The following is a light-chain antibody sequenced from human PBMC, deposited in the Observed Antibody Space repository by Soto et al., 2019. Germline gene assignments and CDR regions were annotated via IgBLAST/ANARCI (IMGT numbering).Light chain of an antibody. CDR1: QSVSSSY. CDR3: QQYHTSPLT. Sequence: EIVLTQSPGTLSLSPGERATFSCTASQSVSSSYIAWYQQKRGQAPRRLIYGASIRATGIPDRFSGSGSGTDFTLTISRLEPEDFALYYCQQYHTSPLTFGQGTKVEIK. J-gene: IGKJ1*01. V-gene: IGKV3-20*01. CDR2: GAS.